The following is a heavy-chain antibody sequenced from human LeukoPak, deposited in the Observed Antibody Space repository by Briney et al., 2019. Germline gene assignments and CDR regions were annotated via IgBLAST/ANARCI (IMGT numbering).Heavy chain of an antibody. CDR2: IDPSDSYN. D-gene: IGHD2-21*02. CDR3: ARQVTYDGFDI. V-gene: IGHV5-10-1*01. CDR1: GYSITSYW. Sequence: GESLKISCKGSGYSITSYWITWVRQMAGKGLEWMGRIDPSDSYNNYSPSFQGHVTISADRSISTAYLQWSSLKASDTAMYYCARQVTYDGFDIWGQGTMVTVSS. J-gene: IGHJ3*02.